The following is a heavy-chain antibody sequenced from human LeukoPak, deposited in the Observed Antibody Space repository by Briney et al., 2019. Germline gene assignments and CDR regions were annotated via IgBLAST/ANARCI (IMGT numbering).Heavy chain of an antibody. CDR2: INSDGSST. V-gene: IGHV3-74*01. CDR3: ARDAHNYYYGMDV. J-gene: IGHJ6*02. Sequence: GGSLRLSCAASGFTFSSYWMHWVRQAPGRGLVWVSRINSDGSSTSYADSVKGRFTISRGNAKNTLYLQMNSLRAEDTAVYYCARDAHNYYYGMDVWGQGTTVTVSS. CDR1: GFTFSSYW.